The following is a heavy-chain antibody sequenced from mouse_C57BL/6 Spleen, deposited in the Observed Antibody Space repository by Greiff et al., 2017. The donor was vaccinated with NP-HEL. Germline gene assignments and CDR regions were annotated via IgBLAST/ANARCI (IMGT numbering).Heavy chain of an antibody. CDR1: GYAFSSYW. V-gene: IGHV1-80*01. Sequence: VQLQQSGAELVKPGASVKISCKASGYAFSSYWMNWVKQRPGKGLEWIGQIYPGDGDTNYNGKFKGKARLTADKSSSTAYMHLSSLTSEDSAVYFCARSCITTVVAPFDYWGQGTTLTVSS. CDR2: IYPGDGDT. CDR3: ARSCITTVVAPFDY. J-gene: IGHJ2*01. D-gene: IGHD1-1*01.